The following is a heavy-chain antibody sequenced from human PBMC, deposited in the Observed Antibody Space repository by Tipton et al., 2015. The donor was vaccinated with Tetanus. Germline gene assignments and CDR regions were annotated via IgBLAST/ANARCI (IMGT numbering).Heavy chain of an antibody. CDR2: TYYRSKWSN. D-gene: IGHD2-2*01. V-gene: IGHV6-1*01. J-gene: IGHJ4*02. Sequence: GLVKPSQTLSVTCVISGDRLSSDIAAWYWIRQSPSRGLEWLGRTYYRSKWSNDYAVPVKSRVTITSDTSKNQFSLQLGSVTPEDTAVYYCARGYAGGAWDVWGQGNLVTVSS. CDR1: GDRLSSDIAA. CDR3: ARGYAGGAWDV.